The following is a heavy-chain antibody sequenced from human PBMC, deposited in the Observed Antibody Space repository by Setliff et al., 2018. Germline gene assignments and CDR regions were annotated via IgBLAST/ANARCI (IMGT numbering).Heavy chain of an antibody. CDR1: GFTFRKHA. CDR3: ARESTGWTWFDP. Sequence: GGSLRLSCTASGFTFRKHALAWVRQAPGKGLQWVSSVSGSGMTRDYADSVKGRFTISRDNAKNSLYLQMNSLRAEDTAVYYCARESTGWTWFDPWGQGTLVTVSS. D-gene: IGHD2-15*01. J-gene: IGHJ5*02. V-gene: IGHV3-48*03. CDR2: VSGSGMTR.